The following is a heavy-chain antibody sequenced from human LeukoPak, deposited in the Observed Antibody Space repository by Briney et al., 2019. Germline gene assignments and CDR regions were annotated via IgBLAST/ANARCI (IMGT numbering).Heavy chain of an antibody. CDR1: GGSISSYY. CDR3: ASSGYSSRGGYYYYYMDV. D-gene: IGHD6-13*01. V-gene: IGHV4-4*07. J-gene: IGHJ6*03. Sequence: TSETLSLTCTVSGGSISSYYWSWIRQPAGKGLEWIGRIYTSGSTIYNPSLKSRVTMLVDTSKNQFSLKLSSVTAADTAVYYCASSGYSSRGGYYYYYMDVWGKGTTVTVSS. CDR2: IYTSGST.